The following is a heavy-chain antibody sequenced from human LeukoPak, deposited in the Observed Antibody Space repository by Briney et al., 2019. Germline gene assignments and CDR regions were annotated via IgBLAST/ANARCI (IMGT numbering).Heavy chain of an antibody. CDR2: IYYSGST. V-gene: IGHV4-61*01. J-gene: IGHJ6*02. Sequence: SETLSLTCTVSGGSISSGSYYWSWIRQPPGKGLEWIGYIYYSGSTNYNPSLKSRVTISVDTSKNQFSLKLSSVTAADTAVYYCARAGPVAAPFYYYGMDVWGQGTTVTVSS. CDR1: GGSISSGSYY. D-gene: IGHD6-19*01. CDR3: ARAGPVAAPFYYYGMDV.